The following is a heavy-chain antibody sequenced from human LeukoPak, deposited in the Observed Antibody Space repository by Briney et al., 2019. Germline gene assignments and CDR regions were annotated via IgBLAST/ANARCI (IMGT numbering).Heavy chain of an antibody. CDR3: ARICESSGWNSYYFDY. V-gene: IGHV4-39*01. D-gene: IGHD6-19*01. Sequence: PSETLSLTCTVSGGSISSSSYYWGWIRQPPGKGLEWIGSIYYSGSTYYNPSLKSRVTISVDTSKNQFSLKLSSVTAADTAVYYCARICESSGWNSYYFDYWGQGTLVTVSS. CDR2: IYYSGST. J-gene: IGHJ4*02. CDR1: GGSISSSSYY.